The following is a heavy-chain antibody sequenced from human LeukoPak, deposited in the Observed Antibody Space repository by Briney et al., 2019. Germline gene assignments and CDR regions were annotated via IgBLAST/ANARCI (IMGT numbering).Heavy chain of an antibody. CDR2: INHSGST. J-gene: IGHJ4*02. V-gene: IGHV4-34*01. D-gene: IGHD6-19*01. CDR1: GGSFSGYY. CDR3: AGSIGAVAGPFDY. Sequence: SETLSLTCAVYGGSFSGYYWSWIRQPPGKGLEWNGEINHSGSTNYNPSLKCRVTISVDTSKNQFSLKLSSVTAADTAVYYCAGSIGAVAGPFDYWGQGTLVTVSS.